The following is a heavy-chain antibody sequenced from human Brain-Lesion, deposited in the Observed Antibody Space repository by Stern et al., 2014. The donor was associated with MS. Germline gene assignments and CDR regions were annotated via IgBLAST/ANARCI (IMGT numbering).Heavy chain of an antibody. CDR2: LYYSGNT. D-gene: IGHD2-15*01. CDR3: AGEEDIRYCSGGSCTGNWFDP. J-gene: IGHJ5*02. CDR1: GGSVSSTSYA. V-gene: IGHV4-39*01. Sequence: QLVESGPGLVKPSETLSLTCTVAGGSVSSTSYAWAWIRQPPGKGLEWIGTLYYSGNTYYSPSLKSRLTLSLDTSKNQFSLHLRFVTAADTAVYYCAGEEDIRYCSGGSCTGNWFDPWGQGTLVTVSS.